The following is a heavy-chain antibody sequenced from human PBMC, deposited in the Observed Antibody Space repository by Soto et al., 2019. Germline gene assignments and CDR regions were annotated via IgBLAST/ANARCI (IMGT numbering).Heavy chain of an antibody. J-gene: IGHJ4*02. Sequence: SETLSLTCTVSGGSISSYYWSWIRQPPGKGLEWIGYIYYSGSTNYNPSLKSRVTISVDTSKNQFSLKLSSVTAADTAVYYCARVSLLKAFDYWGQGTLVTVSS. CDR2: IYYSGST. CDR3: ARVSLLKAFDY. CDR1: GGSISSYY. D-gene: IGHD2-15*01. V-gene: IGHV4-59*01.